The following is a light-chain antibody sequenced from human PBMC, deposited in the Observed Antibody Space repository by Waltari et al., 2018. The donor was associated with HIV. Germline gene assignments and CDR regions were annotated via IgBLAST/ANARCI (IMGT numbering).Light chain of an antibody. CDR1: SSDVGTYNY. CDR3: CSYAGTYTWV. Sequence: HSALTQPRSVSGSPGQSVTISCTGTSSDVGTYNYVPWYQQNPGKAPKLLIFDITKRPSGVPDRFSGSKSGNTASLTISGLHLEDEANYYCCSYAGTYTWVFGGGTTLTVL. V-gene: IGLV2-11*01. J-gene: IGLJ3*02. CDR2: DIT.